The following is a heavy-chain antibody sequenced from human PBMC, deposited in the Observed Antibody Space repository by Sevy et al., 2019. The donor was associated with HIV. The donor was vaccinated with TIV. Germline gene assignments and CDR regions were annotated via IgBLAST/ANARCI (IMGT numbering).Heavy chain of an antibody. CDR1: GYTFTSYG. CDR2: ISAYNGNT. J-gene: IGHJ5*02. CDR3: AREKPHYDFWSGPGGWFDP. V-gene: IGHV1-18*01. Sequence: ASVKVSCKASGYTFTSYGISWVRQAPGQGLEWMGWISAYNGNTNYAQKLQGRVTMTTDTSTSTAYMELRSLGSDDTAVYYCAREKPHYDFWSGPGGWFDPWGQGTLVTVSS. D-gene: IGHD3-3*01.